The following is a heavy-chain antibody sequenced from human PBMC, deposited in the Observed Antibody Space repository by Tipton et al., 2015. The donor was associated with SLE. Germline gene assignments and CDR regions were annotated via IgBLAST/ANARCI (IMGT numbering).Heavy chain of an antibody. Sequence: LRLSCTVSGDSIIGHYWSWIRQSPGKGLEWIGYIYYSGSTNYNPSLKSRVTISVDTSKNQFSLNLTSVTAADTAVYYCARLWHYGDPSFDYWGQGTLVTVSS. D-gene: IGHD4-17*01. J-gene: IGHJ4*02. CDR3: ARLWHYGDPSFDY. CDR1: GDSIIGHY. CDR2: IYYSGST. V-gene: IGHV4-59*11.